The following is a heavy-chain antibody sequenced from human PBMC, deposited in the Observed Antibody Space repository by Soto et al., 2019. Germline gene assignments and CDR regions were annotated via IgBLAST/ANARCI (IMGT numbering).Heavy chain of an antibody. J-gene: IGHJ4*02. D-gene: IGHD3-22*01. CDR1: GGSISSSNW. Sequence: QVQLQESGPGLVKPSGTLSLTCAVSGGSISSSNWWCWVRQPPGKGLEWIGEIYHSGSTNYNPSLKSRVTISVDKSKNQFSLKLSAVTAADTAVYYCASDRYYYDSSGYTPFDYWGQGTLVTVSS. CDR2: IYHSGST. V-gene: IGHV4-4*02. CDR3: ASDRYYYDSSGYTPFDY.